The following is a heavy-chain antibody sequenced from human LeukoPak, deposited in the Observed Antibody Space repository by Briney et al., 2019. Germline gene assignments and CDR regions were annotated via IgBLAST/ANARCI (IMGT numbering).Heavy chain of an antibody. D-gene: IGHD6-19*01. CDR1: GGSISSSSYY. CDR3: ARHRGSSGWYRYTY. Sequence: CXVSGGSISSSSYYXGWIRQPPGXXLXGIGSIYYSGSTYYNPSLKSRVTISVDTSKNQFSLELSSVTAADTAVYYCARHRGSSGWYRYTYWGQGTLVTVSS. CDR2: IYYSGST. V-gene: IGHV4-39*01. J-gene: IGHJ4*02.